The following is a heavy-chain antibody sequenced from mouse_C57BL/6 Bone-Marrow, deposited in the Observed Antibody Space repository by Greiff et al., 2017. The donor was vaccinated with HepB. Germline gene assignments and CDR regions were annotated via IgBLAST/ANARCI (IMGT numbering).Heavy chain of an antibody. CDR1: GYTFTSYW. CDR3: ARSRYYGSSYGYYAMDY. CDR2: IDPSDSYT. Sequence: VKLQQSGAELVRPGTSVKLSCKASGYTFTSYWMHWVKQRPGQGLEWIGVIDPSDSYTNYNQKFKGKATLTVDTSSSTAYMQLSSLTSEDSAVYYCARSRYYGSSYGYYAMDYWGQGTSVTVSS. D-gene: IGHD1-1*01. J-gene: IGHJ4*01. V-gene: IGHV1-59*01.